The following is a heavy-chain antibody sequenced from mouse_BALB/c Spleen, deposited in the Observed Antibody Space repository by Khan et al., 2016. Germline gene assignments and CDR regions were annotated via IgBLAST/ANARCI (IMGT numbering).Heavy chain of an antibody. J-gene: IGHJ4*01. CDR3: ARSYYGYFAMDY. V-gene: IGHV1-77*01. D-gene: IGHD1-2*01. Sequence: QVQLQQSGTELPRPGASVKLSCKASGYTFTDYYLHWVKQRTGQGLEWIGDIFRGSGSTNYNEKFKGKASLTADTSSSTAYMQLSSLTSEDSAVYFCARSYYGYFAMDYWGHGASVTVSS. CDR1: GYTFTDYY. CDR2: IFRGSGST.